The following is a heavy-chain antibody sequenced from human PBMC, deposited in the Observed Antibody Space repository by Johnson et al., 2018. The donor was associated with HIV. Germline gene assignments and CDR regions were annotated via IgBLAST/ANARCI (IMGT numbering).Heavy chain of an antibody. CDR1: GFTFSGSA. V-gene: IGHV3-73*01. CDR2: IRSKANSYAT. D-gene: IGHD5-18*01. J-gene: IGHJ3*02. Sequence: EVQLVESGGGLIQPGGSLKLSCAASGFTFSGSAMHWVRQASGKGLEWVGRIRSKANSYATAYAASVKGRFTISRDDSKNTAYLQMNSLKTEDTAVYYCTNPDTAMATGAFDIWGQGTMVTVSS. CDR3: TNPDTAMATGAFDI.